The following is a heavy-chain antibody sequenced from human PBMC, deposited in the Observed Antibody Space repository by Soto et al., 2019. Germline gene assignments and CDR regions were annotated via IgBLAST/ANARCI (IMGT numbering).Heavy chain of an antibody. CDR3: ATQMDYNILTGYRPFDY. V-gene: IGHV3-21*01. J-gene: IGHJ4*02. Sequence: GSLRLSCAVSGFTFSSYSMNWVRQAPGKGLEWVSSTSSGNSYIYYADSVRGRFTVSRDNAKSSLYLQMNSLRAEDTAVYYCATQMDYNILTGYRPFDYWGQGTLVTVSS. CDR2: TSSGNSYI. CDR1: GFTFSSYS. D-gene: IGHD3-9*01.